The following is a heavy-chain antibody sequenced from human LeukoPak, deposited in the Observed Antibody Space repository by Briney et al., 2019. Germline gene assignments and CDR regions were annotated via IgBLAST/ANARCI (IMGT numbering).Heavy chain of an antibody. V-gene: IGHV1-18*01. CDR1: GYTFTSYG. Sequence: ASVKVSCKASGYTFTSYGISWVRQAPGQGLEWMGWISAYNGNTNYAQKFQGRVTITRNTSISTAYMELSSLRSEDTAVYYCARSNRFSDFDYWGQGTLVTVSS. D-gene: IGHD1-14*01. J-gene: IGHJ4*02. CDR2: ISAYNGNT. CDR3: ARSNRFSDFDY.